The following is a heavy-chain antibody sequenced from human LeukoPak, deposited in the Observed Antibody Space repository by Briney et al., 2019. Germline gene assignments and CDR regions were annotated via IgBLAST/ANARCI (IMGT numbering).Heavy chain of an antibody. J-gene: IGHJ3*02. CDR2: IYYSGTT. CDR3: ARSDIYCSGGTCPPNTFDAFDI. D-gene: IGHD2-15*01. Sequence: SETLSLTCSVSGGSITSSSYYWGWIRQPPGKGLEWIGSIYYSGTTYYRSSLKSRVTISVDTSKNKFSLRLSSVTPADTAVYYCARSDIYCSGGTCPPNTFDAFDIWGQGTMVTVSS. CDR1: GGSITSSSYY. V-gene: IGHV4-39*07.